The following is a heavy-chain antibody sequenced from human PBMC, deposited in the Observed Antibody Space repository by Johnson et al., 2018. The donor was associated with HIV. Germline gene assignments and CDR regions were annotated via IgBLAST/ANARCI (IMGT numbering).Heavy chain of an antibody. D-gene: IGHD6-19*01. CDR2: IGSVGDT. CDR1: GFTFSSYD. CDR3: AKDTVAGLDDAFDI. V-gene: IGHV3-13*01. Sequence: VQLVESGGGLVQPGGSLRLSCAASGFTFSSYDMHWVRQATGKGLEWVSVIGSVGDTNYPGSVKGRFTISRDNAKNSLYLQMNSLRAEDTALYYCAKDTVAGLDDAFDIWGQGTMVTVSS. J-gene: IGHJ3*02.